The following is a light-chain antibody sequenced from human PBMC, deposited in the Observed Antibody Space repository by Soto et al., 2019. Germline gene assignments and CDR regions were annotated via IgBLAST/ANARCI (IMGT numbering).Light chain of an antibody. V-gene: IGKV1-5*01. Sequence: DIQMTQSHSTLSASVGDRVTITCRASQSISSWLAWYQQKPGKAPKLLIYDASSLESGVPSRFSGSGSGTEFTLTISSLQPDDFATYYCQHYYGYSWTFGQGTKVDI. J-gene: IGKJ1*01. CDR1: QSISSW. CDR2: DAS. CDR3: QHYYGYSWT.